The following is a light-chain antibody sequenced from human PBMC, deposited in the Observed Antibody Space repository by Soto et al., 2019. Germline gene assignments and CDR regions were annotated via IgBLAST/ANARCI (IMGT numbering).Light chain of an antibody. CDR1: QSVSSN. CDR2: GAS. J-gene: IGKJ1*01. CDR3: QQYNRWPPWT. Sequence: EIVMTQSPATLSVSPGERATLSCRASQSVSSNLAWYQQKPCQAPRLLIYGASTRASGLPGRFSGSGSGTEFTLTISSPQPEDFAIYYCQQYNRWPPWTLGRGTKVDI. V-gene: IGKV3-15*01.